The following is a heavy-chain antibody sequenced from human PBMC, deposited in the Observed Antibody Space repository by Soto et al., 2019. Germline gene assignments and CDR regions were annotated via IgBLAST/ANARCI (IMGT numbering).Heavy chain of an antibody. D-gene: IGHD3-10*01. J-gene: IGHJ6*03. V-gene: IGHV4-31*03. CDR2: IYYSGST. CDR3: ARDQCSRGFAPSDYYMDV. Sequence: PXETLSLTCTVSGGSISSGGYYWSWIRQHPGKSLEWIGYIYYSGSTYYNPSLKSRVTISVDTSKNQFSLKLSSVTAADTAVYYCARDQCSRGFAPSDYYMDVWGQGTTVTVSS. CDR1: GGSISSGGYY.